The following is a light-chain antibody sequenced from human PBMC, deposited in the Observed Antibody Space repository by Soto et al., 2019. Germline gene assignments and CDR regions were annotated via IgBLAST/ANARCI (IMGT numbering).Light chain of an antibody. J-gene: IGLJ2*01. Sequence: SYELTQPPSVSVAPGQTARITCGGNNIGSKSVHWYQLKPGQAPVLVIYDDRDRPSGIPERFSGYKSGNTATLTISRVEAGDEADYYCQVWDSSSEHIVFGGGTKLTVL. CDR2: DDR. CDR3: QVWDSSSEHIV. CDR1: NIGSKS. V-gene: IGLV3-21*02.